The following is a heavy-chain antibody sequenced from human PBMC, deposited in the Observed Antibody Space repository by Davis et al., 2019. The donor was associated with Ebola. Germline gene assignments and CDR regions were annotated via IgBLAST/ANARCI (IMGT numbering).Heavy chain of an antibody. CDR2: SRGKPYGGTT. Sequence: PGGSLRLSCTASEFTFSDYPMSLVRQAPGQGLEWVGFSRGKPYGGTTEYAASVNGRFTISRDDSKSIVYLQMDGLKSEETAVYYCVRDGSNNYYPKHFDHWGQGTLVTVSS. CDR3: VRDGSNNYYPKHFDH. V-gene: IGHV3-49*04. CDR1: EFTFSDYP. J-gene: IGHJ4*02. D-gene: IGHD1-26*01.